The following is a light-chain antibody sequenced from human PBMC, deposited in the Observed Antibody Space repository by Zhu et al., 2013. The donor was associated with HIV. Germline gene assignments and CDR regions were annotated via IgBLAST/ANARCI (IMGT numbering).Light chain of an antibody. CDR2: WAS. Sequence: DIVMTQSPDSLGVSLGERATITCKSSQNLLYSSDNRNYLAWYQHKPGQPPKLLIYWASTRESGVPDRFSGSGSGTDFTLTISSLQAEDVAVYYCQQYYSTPRTFGQGTRVEIK. V-gene: IGKV4-1*01. CDR1: QNLLYSSDNRNY. CDR3: QQYYSTPRT. J-gene: IGKJ1*01.